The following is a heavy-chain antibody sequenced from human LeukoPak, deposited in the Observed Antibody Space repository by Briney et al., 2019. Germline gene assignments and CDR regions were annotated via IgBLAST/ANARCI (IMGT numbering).Heavy chain of an antibody. V-gene: IGHV4-39*01. Sequence: SETLSLTCSVSGDTIGSNSYYWGWIRQSPGKGLEWIGSVYYSGTTYSNPSLKSRVTISVDTSKNQFSLKLSSVTAADTAVYYWARHRRIAAAGPPTTWSPPGARGPLVTVPS. CDR1: GDTIGSNSYY. J-gene: IGHJ5*02. D-gene: IGHD6-13*01. CDR2: VYYSGTT. CDR3: ARHRRIAAAGPPTTWSPP.